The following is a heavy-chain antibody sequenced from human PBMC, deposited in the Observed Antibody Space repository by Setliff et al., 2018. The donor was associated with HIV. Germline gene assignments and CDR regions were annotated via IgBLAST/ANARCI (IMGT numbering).Heavy chain of an antibody. V-gene: IGHV3-64D*09. CDR1: GFTFSSYV. Sequence: GGSLRLSCSASGFTFSSYVMHWVRQAPGKGLEYVSAISSNGGSTYYTDSVKGRFTISRDNSKNTLYLQMSSLRVEDTAVYYCVKAVIVVIPAAIFDYWGQGTLVTVSS. CDR3: VKAVIVVIPAAIFDY. D-gene: IGHD2-2*01. J-gene: IGHJ4*02. CDR2: ISSNGGST.